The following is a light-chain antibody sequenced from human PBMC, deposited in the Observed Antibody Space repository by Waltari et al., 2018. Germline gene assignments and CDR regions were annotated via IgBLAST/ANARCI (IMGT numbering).Light chain of an antibody. J-gene: IGLJ1*01. CDR3: YSTDSSADYYV. CDR2: EDS. Sequence: SYELTQPPSVSVSPGQTARIPCSGDALPKKYAYWYQQKSGQAPVLGIYEDSKRPSGIPERFSGSSSGTLATLTISGAQVEDEADYYCYSTDSSADYYVFGTGTKVTVL. CDR1: ALPKKY. V-gene: IGLV3-10*01.